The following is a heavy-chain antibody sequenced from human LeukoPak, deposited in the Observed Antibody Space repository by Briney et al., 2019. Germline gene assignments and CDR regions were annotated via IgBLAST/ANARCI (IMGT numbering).Heavy chain of an antibody. V-gene: IGHV3-21*01. CDR3: ARVRGPGDFDY. CDR2: ISSSSSYI. Sequence: GGSLRLSCAASGFTFSSYGMNWVRQAPGKGLEWVSSISSSSSYIYYADSVKGRFTISRDNAKNSLYLQMNSLRAEDTAVYYCARVRGPGDFDYWGQGTLVTVSS. CDR1: GFTFSSYG. J-gene: IGHJ4*02.